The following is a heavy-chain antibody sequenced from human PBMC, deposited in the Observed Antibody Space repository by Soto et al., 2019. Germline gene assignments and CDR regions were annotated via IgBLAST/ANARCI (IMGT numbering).Heavy chain of an antibody. CDR2: ISAYNGNT. CDR3: ARESRRECSGGSCYSTSVYYYYGMDA. Sequence: GASVKVSCKTSGYTFTSYGISWVRQAPGQGLEWMGWISAYNGNTNYAQKLQGRVTMTTDTSTSTAYMELRSLRSDDTAVYYCARESRRECSGGSCYSTSVYYYYGMDAWGQGTTVTVSS. D-gene: IGHD2-15*01. J-gene: IGHJ6*02. CDR1: GYTFTSYG. V-gene: IGHV1-18*01.